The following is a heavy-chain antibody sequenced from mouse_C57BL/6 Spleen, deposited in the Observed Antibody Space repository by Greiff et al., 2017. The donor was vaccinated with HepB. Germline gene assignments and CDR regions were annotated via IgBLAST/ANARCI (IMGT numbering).Heavy chain of an antibody. Sequence: VQLQQSGPELVKPGASVKISCKASGYSFTGYYMNWVKQSPEESLEWIGEINPSTGGTTYNQKFKAKATLTVDKSSSTAYMQLKSLTSEDSAVYYCARRVYGNYAPFAYWGQGTLVTVSA. V-gene: IGHV1-42*01. CDR3: ARRVYGNYAPFAY. D-gene: IGHD2-1*01. CDR2: INPSTGGT. CDR1: GYSFTGYY. J-gene: IGHJ3*01.